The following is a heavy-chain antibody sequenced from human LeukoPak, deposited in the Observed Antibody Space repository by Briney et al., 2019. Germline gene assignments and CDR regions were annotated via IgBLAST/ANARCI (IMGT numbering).Heavy chain of an antibody. V-gene: IGHV3-23*01. Sequence: GGSLRLSCAASGFTFSRNAMSWVRQAPGKGLEWVSGLSDNGLTTYYADSVKGRFTISRDISKNTLYLQMSDLGAGDTAVYYCAKLPNNYYYYMDVWGKGTTVTVSS. J-gene: IGHJ6*03. CDR2: LSDNGLTT. CDR1: GFTFSRNA. CDR3: AKLPNNYYYYMDV.